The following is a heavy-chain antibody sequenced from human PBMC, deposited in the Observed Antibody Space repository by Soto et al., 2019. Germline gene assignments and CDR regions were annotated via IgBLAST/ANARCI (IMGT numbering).Heavy chain of an antibody. J-gene: IGHJ4*01. CDR2: ISISSSDR. CDR1: GFTLRTYT. V-gene: IGHV3-21*06. Sequence: GGSLRLSCAASGFTLRTYTMNWVRQAPGKGLEWVSSISISSSDRYCADSVRGRFTISRDNAKNALYLQMNSLRADDMAVYFCVRGMNPLFGGQGTLVTVYS. CDR3: VRGMNPLF.